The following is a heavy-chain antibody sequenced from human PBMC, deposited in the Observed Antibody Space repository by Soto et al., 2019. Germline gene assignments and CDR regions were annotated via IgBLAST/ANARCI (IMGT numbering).Heavy chain of an antibody. CDR1: GGSISSYY. J-gene: IGHJ4*02. CDR2: IYYSGST. D-gene: IGHD4-17*01. Sequence: QVQLQESGPGLVKPSETLSLTCTVSGGSISSYYWSWIRQPPGKGLEWIGYIYYSGSTNYNPSLKSRVTISVDTSKNQFSRKLSSVTAADTAVYYCARYYYGDYPFDYWGQGTLVTVSS. CDR3: ARYYYGDYPFDY. V-gene: IGHV4-59*01.